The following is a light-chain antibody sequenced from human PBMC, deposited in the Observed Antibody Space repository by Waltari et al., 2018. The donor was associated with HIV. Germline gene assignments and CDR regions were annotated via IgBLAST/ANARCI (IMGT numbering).Light chain of an antibody. J-gene: IGLJ2*01. CDR1: SSDVGAYNY. Sequence: QSALTQPRSVSGSPGQSVTISCTGTSSDVGAYNYVSWYQQHPGKAPRLIIYDASKRPSGVPDRFSGSKSANTASLTISGLQADDEADYYCCSFATIYTSFGGGTKLTVL. CDR3: CSFATIYTS. V-gene: IGLV2-11*01. CDR2: DAS.